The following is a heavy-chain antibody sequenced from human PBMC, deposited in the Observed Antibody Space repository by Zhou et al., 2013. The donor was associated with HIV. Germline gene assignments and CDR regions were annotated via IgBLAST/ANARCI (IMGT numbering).Heavy chain of an antibody. CDR1: GYIFTSYG. Sequence: QVRLVQSGAEVKKPGASVKVSCKASGYIFTSYGISWVRQAPGQGLEWMGWISGYNANTHYAQKLQGRVTMTIDTSTSTAYMELRDLRSEDTAVYYCAREYSSTSYKYFNPWGQGTPVTVSS. J-gene: IGHJ5*02. CDR2: ISGYNANT. D-gene: IGHD2-2*01. CDR3: AREYSSTSYKYFNP. V-gene: IGHV1-18*01.